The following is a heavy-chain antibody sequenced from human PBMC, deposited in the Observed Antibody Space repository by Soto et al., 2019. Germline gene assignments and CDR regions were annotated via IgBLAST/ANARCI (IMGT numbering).Heavy chain of an antibody. V-gene: IGHV1-18*01. J-gene: IGHJ4*02. D-gene: IGHD1-7*01. CDR1: GYSFSSYG. CDR3: ARGTSGNYVFDY. CDR2: ISPSTHET. Sequence: ASVKVSCKASGYSFSSYGITWVRQAPGQGLEWMGWISPSTHETNYAQKFQGRVTVTTDTSTSTAFIELRNLKSDDTAVYFCARGTSGNYVFDYWGPGTLVTVSS.